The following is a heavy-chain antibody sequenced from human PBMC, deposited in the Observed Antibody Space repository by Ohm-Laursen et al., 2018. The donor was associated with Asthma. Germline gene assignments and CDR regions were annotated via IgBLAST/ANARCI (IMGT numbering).Heavy chain of an antibody. J-gene: IGHJ6*02. Sequence: TLSLTCSVSGASVGSGSSFWSWIRQPPGKGLEWIGYIYERGSTNYYPSLKGRVTISLGTSRNQFSLRLSSVTAADTAVYYCAKGLRYDGYLYGLDVWGHGTTVTVSS. CDR3: AKGLRYDGYLYGLDV. D-gene: IGHD5-24*01. CDR2: IYERGST. V-gene: IGHV4-61*01. CDR1: GASVGSGSSF.